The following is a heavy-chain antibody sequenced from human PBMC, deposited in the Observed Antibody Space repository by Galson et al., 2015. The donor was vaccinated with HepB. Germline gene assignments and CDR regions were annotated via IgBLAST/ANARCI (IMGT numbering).Heavy chain of an antibody. J-gene: IGHJ5*02. V-gene: IGHV1-3*01. CDR2: INPGNGNT. Sequence: SVKVSCKASVYRFTMYTMYWVRQAPGQSLEWMGWINPGNGNTKYSQNFQGRVTITRDISATTAYMELSSLRFEDTAVYYCATMDRELRPWGQGTPVTVSA. CDR3: ATMDRELRP. D-gene: IGHD1-7*01. CDR1: VYRFTMYT.